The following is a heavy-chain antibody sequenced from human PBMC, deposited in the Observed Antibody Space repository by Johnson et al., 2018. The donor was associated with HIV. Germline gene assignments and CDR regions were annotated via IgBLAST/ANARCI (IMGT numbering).Heavy chain of an antibody. D-gene: IGHD2-8*02. CDR2: ISYDGSNK. Sequence: VQLVESGGGVVQPGRSLRLSCAASGFTFSSYGMHWVRQAPGKGLEWVAFISYDGSNKYYADSVKGRFTISRDNSKNTLYLQMNSLRAEDTAVYYCAKSGLFVLVVYAPDVFDIWGQGTMVTVSS. CDR3: AKSGLFVLVVYAPDVFDI. J-gene: IGHJ3*02. V-gene: IGHV3-30*18. CDR1: GFTFSSYG.